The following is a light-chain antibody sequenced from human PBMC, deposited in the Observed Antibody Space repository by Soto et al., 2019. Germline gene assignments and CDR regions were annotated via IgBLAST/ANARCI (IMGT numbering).Light chain of an antibody. CDR2: DAS. CDR3: QQYYRYPWT. J-gene: IGKJ1*01. V-gene: IGKV1-5*01. CDR1: QTINSF. Sequence: DIQMTQSPSTLSASVGDRVTITCRASQTINSFLAWYQQTPGKAPNPLIYDASSLQSGVPSRFSGGGSGTEFTLTISSLQPDDFATFHCQQYYRYPWTFGQGTKVEIK.